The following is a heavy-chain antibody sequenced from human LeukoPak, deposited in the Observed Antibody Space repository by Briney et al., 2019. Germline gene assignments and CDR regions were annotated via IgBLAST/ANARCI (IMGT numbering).Heavy chain of an antibody. Sequence: ASVKVSCKASGYTFTSYDINWVRQATGQGLEWMGWMNPNSGNTGYAQKFQGRVTITRNTSISTAYMELSSLRSEDTAVYYCARDCLDYYDSSGCFDYWGQGTLVTVSS. J-gene: IGHJ4*02. CDR1: GYTFTSYD. D-gene: IGHD3-22*01. CDR3: ARDCLDYYDSSGCFDY. CDR2: MNPNSGNT. V-gene: IGHV1-8*03.